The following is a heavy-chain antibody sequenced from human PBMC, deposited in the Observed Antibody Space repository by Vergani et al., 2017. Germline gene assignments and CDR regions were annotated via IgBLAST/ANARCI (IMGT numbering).Heavy chain of an antibody. CDR2: INAGNGNT. J-gene: IGHJ4*02. V-gene: IGHV1-3*05. CDR1: GYTFTSYA. CDR3: ARAPHYCDSSGKKYYFDY. D-gene: IGHD3-22*01. Sequence: QVQLVQSGAEEKKPGASVKVSCKASGYTFTSYAMHWVRQAPGQRREWRGWINAGNGNTKYSQKFQGRVTITADKTTSTAYMELSSLRSEDTAVYYCARAPHYCDSSGKKYYFDYGGQGSLVTVSS.